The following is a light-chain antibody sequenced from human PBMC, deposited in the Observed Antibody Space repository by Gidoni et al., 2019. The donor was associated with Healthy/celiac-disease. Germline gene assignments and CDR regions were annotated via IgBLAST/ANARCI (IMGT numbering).Light chain of an antibody. CDR2: DAP. Sequence: EIVLTQSPATLSLSPGERANLSCRASQSVRSYLAWYQQKPGQAPRLLIYDAPNRATGIPARFSGSGCGTDFTLTISSLVPEDFAVYYCQQRSNWPPWTFGQGTKVEIK. CDR3: QQRSNWPPWT. V-gene: IGKV3-11*01. J-gene: IGKJ1*01. CDR1: QSVRSY.